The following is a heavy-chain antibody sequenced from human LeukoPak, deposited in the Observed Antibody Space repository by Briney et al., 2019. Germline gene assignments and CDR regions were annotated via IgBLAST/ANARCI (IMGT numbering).Heavy chain of an antibody. J-gene: IGHJ4*02. CDR1: GFTFSSYA. CDR3: AKGSVGYYYHDSSGYALDY. CDR2: ISGSGGST. V-gene: IGHV3-23*01. D-gene: IGHD3-22*01. Sequence: PGGSLRLSCAASGFTFSSYAMSWVRQAPGKGLEWVSAISGSGGSTYYADSVKGRFTISRDNSKNTLYLQMNSLRAEDTAVYYCAKGSVGYYYHDSSGYALDYWGQGTLVTVSS.